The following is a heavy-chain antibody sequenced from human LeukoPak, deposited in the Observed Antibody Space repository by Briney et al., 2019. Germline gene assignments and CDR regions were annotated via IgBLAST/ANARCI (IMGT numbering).Heavy chain of an antibody. Sequence: PGGSLGFSCAATGFTFSSYAMSWVRQAPGKGLEWVSSISSSSSYIYYADSVKGRFTISRDNAKNSLYLQMNSLRAEDTAVYYCARDRDQLLAYYYGMDVWGQGTTVTVSS. J-gene: IGHJ6*02. V-gene: IGHV3-21*01. CDR3: ARDRDQLLAYYYGMDV. CDR2: ISSSSSYI. CDR1: GFTFSSYA. D-gene: IGHD2-2*01.